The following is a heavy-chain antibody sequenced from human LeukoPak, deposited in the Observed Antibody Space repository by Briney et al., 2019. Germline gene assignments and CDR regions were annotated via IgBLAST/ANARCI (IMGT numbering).Heavy chain of an antibody. CDR2: IYYSGST. D-gene: IGHD6-13*01. V-gene: IGHV4-31*03. CDR3: ARVAVRVAAAGPRWFDP. J-gene: IGHJ5*02. CDR1: GGSISSGGYY. Sequence: PSQTLSLTCTVSGGSISSGGYYWSWIRQHPGKGLEWIGYIYYSGSTYYNPSLKSRVTISVDTSKNQFSLKLSSVTAADTAVYYCARVAVRVAAAGPRWFDPWGQGTLVTVSS.